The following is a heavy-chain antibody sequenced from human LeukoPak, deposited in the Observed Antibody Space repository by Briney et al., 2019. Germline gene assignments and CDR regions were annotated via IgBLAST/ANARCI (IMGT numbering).Heavy chain of an antibody. CDR3: AREWRGYNTWYFDL. Sequence: SETLSLTCTVSGDSISNYYWNWIRQPPGKGLEWIGYIYYTGSTNYNPSLKSRVTMSVDTSKNQFSLKLSSVTAADTAVYYCAREWRGYNTWYFDLWGRGTLVTVSS. J-gene: IGHJ2*01. CDR2: IYYTGST. V-gene: IGHV4-59*12. CDR1: GDSISNYY. D-gene: IGHD5-24*01.